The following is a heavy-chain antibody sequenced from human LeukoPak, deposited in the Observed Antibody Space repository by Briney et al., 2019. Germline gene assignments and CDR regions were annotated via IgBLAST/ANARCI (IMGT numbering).Heavy chain of an antibody. CDR1: GYTLTELS. V-gene: IGHV1-24*01. D-gene: IGHD2-2*03. Sequence: ASVKVSCKVSGYTLTELSMHWVRQAPGKGLEWMGGFDPEDGETIYAQKFQGRVTMTEDTSTDTAYMELSSLRSEDTAVYYCATLGYCSSTSCSAFDYWGQGTLVTVSS. CDR3: ATLGYCSSTSCSAFDY. J-gene: IGHJ4*02. CDR2: FDPEDGET.